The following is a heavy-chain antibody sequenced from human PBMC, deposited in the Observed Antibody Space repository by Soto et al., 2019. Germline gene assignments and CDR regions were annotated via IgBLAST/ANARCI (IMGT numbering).Heavy chain of an antibody. CDR2: IIPILGIA. CDR3: ASWGGYCSSTRCYARYYYMDV. CDR1: GGTFSSYT. Sequence: QVQLVQSGAEVKKPGSSVKVSCKASGGTFSSYTISWVRQAPGQGLEWMGRIIPILGIANYAQKFQGRVTIIADKSTSTAYMELSSLRSEDTAVYYWASWGGYCSSTRCYARYYYMDVWGKGTTVTVSS. V-gene: IGHV1-69*02. D-gene: IGHD2-2*01. J-gene: IGHJ6*03.